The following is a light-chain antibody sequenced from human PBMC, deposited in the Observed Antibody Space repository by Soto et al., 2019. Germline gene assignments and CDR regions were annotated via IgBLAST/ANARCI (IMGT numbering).Light chain of an antibody. V-gene: IGKV3-20*01. CDR2: GTS. CDR1: QSVNSN. J-gene: IGKJ1*01. CDR3: QQYGSSPQT. Sequence: EIVMTQSPATLSLSPGERATLSCRASQSVNSNLAWYQQKAAQAPRLLIYGTSTRATGIPARFSGSGSGTDFTLTISRLEPEDFAVYYCQQYGSSPQTFGQGTKVDNK.